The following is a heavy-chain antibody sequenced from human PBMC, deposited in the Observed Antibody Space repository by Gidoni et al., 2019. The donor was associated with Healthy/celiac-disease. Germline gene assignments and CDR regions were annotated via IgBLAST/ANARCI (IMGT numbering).Heavy chain of an antibody. CDR2: ISGSGGST. Sequence: VQLVESGGGLVQPGGSLRLSCAASGFTFSRHAMSWVRQAPGKGLEWVSAISGSGGSTYYADSVKGRFTISRDNSKNTLYLQMNSLRAEDTAVYYCAKDLIVEMATIDKFDYWGQGTQVTVSS. CDR1: GFTFSRHA. CDR3: AKDLIVEMATIDKFDY. D-gene: IGHD3-22*01. V-gene: IGHV3-23*04. J-gene: IGHJ4*02.